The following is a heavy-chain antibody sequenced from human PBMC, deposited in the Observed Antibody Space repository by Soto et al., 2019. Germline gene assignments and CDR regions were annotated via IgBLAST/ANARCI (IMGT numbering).Heavy chain of an antibody. Sequence: GGSLRLSCAASGFTFNSYGIHWVRQAPCKGLEWVAGVSYDGSKEYYTESVRGRFTISRDNSRNTLDLQMNSLRAEDTAVYYCAKDTYYHDSSGYYVFDSWGQGTLVTVSS. J-gene: IGHJ4*02. CDR2: VSYDGSKE. D-gene: IGHD3-22*01. CDR1: GFTFNSYG. V-gene: IGHV3-30*18. CDR3: AKDTYYHDSSGYYVFDS.